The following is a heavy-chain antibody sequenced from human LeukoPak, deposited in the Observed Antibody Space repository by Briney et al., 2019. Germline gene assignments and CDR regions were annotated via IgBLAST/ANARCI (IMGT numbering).Heavy chain of an antibody. Sequence: PGGSLRLSCAASGFTFRNYGMSWVRQAPGKGLAWVANIIEGGDVKYYVDSVKGRFTISRDNAKNSLYLQMNSLRAEDTAVYYCARVGFFGVVIFDYWGQGTLVTVSS. V-gene: IGHV3-7*04. D-gene: IGHD3-3*01. CDR1: GFTFRNYG. CDR3: ARVGFFGVVIFDY. J-gene: IGHJ4*02. CDR2: IIEGGDVK.